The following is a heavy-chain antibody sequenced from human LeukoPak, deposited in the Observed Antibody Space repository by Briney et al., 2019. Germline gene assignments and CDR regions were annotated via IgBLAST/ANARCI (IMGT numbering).Heavy chain of an antibody. CDR3: ARSVISGSYYGFEDY. V-gene: IGHV4-34*01. CDR1: GGSFSGYY. D-gene: IGHD1-26*01. Sequence: SETLSLTCAVYGGSFSGYYWSWIRQPPGKGLEWIGEINHSGSTNYNPSLKSRATISVDTSKNQFSLKLSSVTAADTAVYYCARSVISGSYYGFEDYWGQGTLVTVSS. CDR2: INHSGST. J-gene: IGHJ4*02.